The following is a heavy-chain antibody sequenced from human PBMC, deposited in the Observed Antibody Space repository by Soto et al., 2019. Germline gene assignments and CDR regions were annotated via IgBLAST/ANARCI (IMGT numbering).Heavy chain of an antibody. Sequence: EVQLLESGGGLVQPGGSLRLSCAASGFTFSSYAMSWVRQAPGKGLEWVSAISGSGGSTYYADSVKGRFTISRDNSKNTLYLQMNSLRAEDTAVYYCAKDRSTAMVYYYYYGMDVWGQGTTVTVSS. CDR2: ISGSGGST. D-gene: IGHD5-18*01. V-gene: IGHV3-23*01. CDR3: AKDRSTAMVYYYYYGMDV. CDR1: GFTFSSYA. J-gene: IGHJ6*02.